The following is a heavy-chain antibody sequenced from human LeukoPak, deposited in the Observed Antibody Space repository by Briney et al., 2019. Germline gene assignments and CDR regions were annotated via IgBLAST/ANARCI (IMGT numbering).Heavy chain of an antibody. CDR3: AGGSYGYH. V-gene: IGHV3-21*01. D-gene: IGHD4-17*01. CDR2: IRSSSSYI. Sequence: GGSLRLSCAASGFTFSSYSMNWVRQAPGKGLEWVSSIRSSSSYIYYADSVKGRFTISRDNAKNTLYLQMNSLRVEDTAVYYCAGGSYGYHWGQGTLVTVSS. J-gene: IGHJ5*02. CDR1: GFTFSSYS.